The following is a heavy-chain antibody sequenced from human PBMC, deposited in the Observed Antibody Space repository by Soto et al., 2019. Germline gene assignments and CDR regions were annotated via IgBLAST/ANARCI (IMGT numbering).Heavy chain of an antibody. CDR2: MNPNSGNT. J-gene: IGHJ6*03. Sequence: ASVKVSCKASGYTFTSYDINWVRQATGQGLEWMGWMNPNSGNTGYAQKFQGRVTMTRNTSISTAYMELSSLRSEDTAVYYCAREGYDFWSGYGEHYYYYMAVWGKGTTVTVSS. D-gene: IGHD3-3*01. CDR3: AREGYDFWSGYGEHYYYYMAV. V-gene: IGHV1-8*01. CDR1: GYTFTSYD.